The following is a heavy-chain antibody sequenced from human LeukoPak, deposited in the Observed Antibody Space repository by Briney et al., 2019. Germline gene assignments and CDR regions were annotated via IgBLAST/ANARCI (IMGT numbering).Heavy chain of an antibody. CDR2: INPNSGGT. CDR1: GYTFTGYY. Sequence: ASVKVSCKASGYTFTGYYMHWVRQAPGQGLEWMGWINPNSGGTNYAQKFQGRVTMTRDTSISTAYMELSRLRSDDTAVYYCARGHYDILTGYSPFDYWGQGTLVTVSS. V-gene: IGHV1-2*02. CDR3: ARGHYDILTGYSPFDY. J-gene: IGHJ4*02. D-gene: IGHD3-9*01.